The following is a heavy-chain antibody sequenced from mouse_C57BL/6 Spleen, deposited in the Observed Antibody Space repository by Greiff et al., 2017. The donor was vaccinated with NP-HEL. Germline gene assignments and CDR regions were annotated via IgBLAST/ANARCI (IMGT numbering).Heavy chain of an antibody. CDR2: IDPSDSYT. V-gene: IGHV1-50*01. D-gene: IGHD2-13*01. Sequence: VQLKQPGAELVKPGASVKLSCKASGYTFTSYWMQWVKQRPGQGLEWIGEIDPSDSYTNYNQKVKGKATLTVDTSSSTAYMQLSSLTSEDSAVYYCARRGLWGQGTTLTVSS. J-gene: IGHJ2*01. CDR1: GYTFTSYW. CDR3: ARRGL.